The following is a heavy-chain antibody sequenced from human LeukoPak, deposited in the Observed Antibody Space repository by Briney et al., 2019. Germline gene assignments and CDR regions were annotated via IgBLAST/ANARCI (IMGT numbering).Heavy chain of an antibody. Sequence: ASVKVSCKASGGAFSSYAISWVRQAPGQGLEWMGGIIPIFGTANYAQKFQGRVTITADESTSTAYMELSSLRSEDTAVYYCARGWSTSRFRFDYWGQGTLVTVSS. CDR1: GGAFSSYA. J-gene: IGHJ4*02. CDR3: ARGWSTSRFRFDY. CDR2: IIPIFGTA. V-gene: IGHV1-69*13. D-gene: IGHD6-19*01.